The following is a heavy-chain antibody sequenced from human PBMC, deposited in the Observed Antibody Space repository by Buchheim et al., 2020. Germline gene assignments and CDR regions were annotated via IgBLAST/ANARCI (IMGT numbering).Heavy chain of an antibody. CDR3: AKDGITYSSGWSDY. V-gene: IGHV3-23*01. CDR2: ISGIGGST. D-gene: IGHD6-19*01. Sequence: EVQLLGSGGALVQPGGSLTLSCAASGFTFSSFAMSWVRQAPGKGLEWVSAISGIGGSTYYADSVKGRFTISRDNSKNTLYLQMHSLRAEDTAVYYCAKDGITYSSGWSDYWGQGTL. J-gene: IGHJ4*02. CDR1: GFTFSSFA.